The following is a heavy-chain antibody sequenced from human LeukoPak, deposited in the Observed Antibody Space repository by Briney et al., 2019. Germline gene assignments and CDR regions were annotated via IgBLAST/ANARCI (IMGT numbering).Heavy chain of an antibody. J-gene: IGHJ6*02. Sequence: GGSLRPSCAASGFTFSSYSMNWVRQAPGKGLEWVSYISGSSSAVYYADSVKGRFTISRDSAKNSLYLQMNSLRAEDTAVYYCARQWPEYCMEVGVQGQAVTVSS. V-gene: IGHV3-48*01. CDR1: GFTFSSYS. CDR3: ARQWPEYCMEV. CDR2: ISGSSSAV. D-gene: IGHD2/OR15-2a*01.